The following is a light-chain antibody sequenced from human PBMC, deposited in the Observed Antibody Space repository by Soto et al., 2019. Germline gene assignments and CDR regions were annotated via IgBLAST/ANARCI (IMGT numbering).Light chain of an antibody. V-gene: IGKV3-20*01. CDR2: AAS. CDR1: QSVSSNS. CDR3: QQHGSWGIT. J-gene: IGKJ3*01. Sequence: EIVLTQSPGTLSLSPGESATLSCRARQSVSSNSLAWHQQKPGQAPRLLMYAASSRAAGIPDRFSGSGSGTDFTLTISRLEPEDFAVYYCQQHGSWGITFGPGTKVDI.